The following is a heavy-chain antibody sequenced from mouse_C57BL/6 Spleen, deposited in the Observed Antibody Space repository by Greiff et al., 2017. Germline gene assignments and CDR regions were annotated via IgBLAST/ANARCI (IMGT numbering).Heavy chain of an antibody. Sequence: DVKLVESGGGLVKPGGSLKLSCAASGFTFSDYGMHWVRQAPEKGLEWVAYISSGSSTIYYADTVKGRFTISRDNAKNTLFLQMTSLRSEDTAMYYCARPNGYSPYYFDYWGQGTTLTVSS. D-gene: IGHD2-3*01. CDR3: ARPNGYSPYYFDY. CDR1: GFTFSDYG. CDR2: ISSGSSTI. J-gene: IGHJ2*01. V-gene: IGHV5-17*01.